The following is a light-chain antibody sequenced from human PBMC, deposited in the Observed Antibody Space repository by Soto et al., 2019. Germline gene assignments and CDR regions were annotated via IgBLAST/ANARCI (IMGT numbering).Light chain of an antibody. Sequence: EIVLTQSPDTLSLSPGERATLSCRASQSFRGLLAWYQQKPGQAPRLLIYDAYNRATGIPPRFSGSGSGTDFTLTISSLEPEDSAVYDCQQRHMWPITFGQGTRLEIK. CDR3: QQRHMWPIT. CDR2: DAY. CDR1: QSFRGL. V-gene: IGKV3-11*01. J-gene: IGKJ5*01.